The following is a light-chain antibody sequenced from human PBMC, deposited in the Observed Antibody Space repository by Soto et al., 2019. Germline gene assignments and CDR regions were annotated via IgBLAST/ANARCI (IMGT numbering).Light chain of an antibody. Sequence: IQMTQSPSSLSAYVGDRVTITCRASQSISTHLNWYQQKPGKAPNLLIYAASSLQSGVPSRFSGSGSGTDFTLTISSLQPEDFATYFCQQSYITPAGFGGGTKVDIK. CDR1: QSISTH. CDR3: QQSYITPAG. V-gene: IGKV1-39*01. CDR2: AAS. J-gene: IGKJ4*01.